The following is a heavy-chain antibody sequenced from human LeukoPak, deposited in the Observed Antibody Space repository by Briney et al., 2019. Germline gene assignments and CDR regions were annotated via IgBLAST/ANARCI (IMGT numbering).Heavy chain of an antibody. J-gene: IGHJ6*02. CDR1: GFTFSSCA. CDR2: ISYDGSNK. Sequence: GGSLRLSCAASGFTFSSCAMHWVRQAPGKGLEWVAVISYDGSNKYYADSVKGRFTISRDNSKNTLYLQMNSLRAEDTAVYYCARDQGQITYSYYGMDVWGQGTTVTVSS. CDR3: ARDQGQITYSYYGMDV. V-gene: IGHV3-30-3*01. D-gene: IGHD1-14*01.